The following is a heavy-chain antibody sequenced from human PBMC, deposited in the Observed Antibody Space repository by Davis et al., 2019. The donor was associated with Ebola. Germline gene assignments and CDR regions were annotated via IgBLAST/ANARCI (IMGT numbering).Heavy chain of an antibody. J-gene: IGHJ4*02. Sequence: AASVKVSCKASGYTFTSYTISWVRQAPGQGLEWMGWISAYNGNTNYAQKLQGRVTITTDTSTSTAYMELRSLRSEDTAVYFCAREVYGHFDFWGRGTLVSVFS. CDR1: GYTFTSYT. CDR2: ISAYNGNT. D-gene: IGHD3-16*01. V-gene: IGHV1-18*04. CDR3: AREVYGHFDF.